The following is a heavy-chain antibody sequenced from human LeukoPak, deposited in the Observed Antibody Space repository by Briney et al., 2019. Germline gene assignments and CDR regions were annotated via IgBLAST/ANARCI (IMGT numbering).Heavy chain of an antibody. CDR3: ARHARYCGTTSCYFKY. Sequence: GESLKISCKGSGYSFTSYWIGWVRQMPGKGLEWMGIIYPGDSNTRYSPSFQGHVTISADKSIGTAYLQWNSLEASDTAMYYCARHARYCGTTSCYFKYWGQGTLVTVSS. D-gene: IGHD2-2*01. CDR2: IYPGDSNT. J-gene: IGHJ4*02. V-gene: IGHV5-51*01. CDR1: GYSFTSYW.